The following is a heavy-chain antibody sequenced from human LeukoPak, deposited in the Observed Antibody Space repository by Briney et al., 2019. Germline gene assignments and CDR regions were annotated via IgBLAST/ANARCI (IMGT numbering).Heavy chain of an antibody. V-gene: IGHV4-59*01. CDR2: IYYSGST. Sequence: PSETLSLTCTVSGGSISSYYWSWIRQPPGEGLEWIGYIYYSGSTNYNPSLKSRVTISVDTSKNQFSLKLSSVTAADTAVYYCARETIYYYDSSGYWDPWGQGTLVTVSS. CDR3: ARETIYYYDSSGYWDP. J-gene: IGHJ5*02. D-gene: IGHD3-22*01. CDR1: GGSISSYY.